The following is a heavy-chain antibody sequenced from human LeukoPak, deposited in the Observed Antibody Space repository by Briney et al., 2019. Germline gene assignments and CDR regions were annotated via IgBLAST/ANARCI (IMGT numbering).Heavy chain of an antibody. D-gene: IGHD2/OR15-2a*01. V-gene: IGHV3-33*08. CDR2: IWYDGSNK. Sequence: SGGSLRLSCAASGFTFSSYAMSWVRQAPGKGLEWVALIWYDGSNKYYTDSVKGRFTISRDNSKNTLYLEMNSLRAEDTAIYYCAREGPRGNSQFDYWGQGTLVTVSS. CDR3: AREGPRGNSQFDY. J-gene: IGHJ4*02. CDR1: GFTFSSYA.